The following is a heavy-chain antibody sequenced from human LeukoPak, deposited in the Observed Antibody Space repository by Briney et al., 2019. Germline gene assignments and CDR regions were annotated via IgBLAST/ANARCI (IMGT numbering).Heavy chain of an antibody. V-gene: IGHV4-4*07. D-gene: IGHD2-21*01. CDR2: IYTSGST. CDR3: ARDRDCGGDCYGY. J-gene: IGHJ4*02. CDR1: GGSISSYY. Sequence: SETLSLTCTVSGGSISSYYWSWIRQPAGKGLEWIGRIYTSGSTNYNPCLKSRVTISVDKSKNQFSLKLSSVTAADTAVYYCARDRDCGGDCYGYWGQGTLVTVSS.